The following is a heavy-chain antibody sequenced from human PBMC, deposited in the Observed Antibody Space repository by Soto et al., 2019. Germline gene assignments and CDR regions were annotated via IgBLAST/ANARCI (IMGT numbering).Heavy chain of an antibody. CDR1: GFTFTSSA. V-gene: IGHV1-58*01. D-gene: IGHD3-10*01. CDR2: IVVGSGNT. J-gene: IGHJ4*02. Sequence: SVKVSCKASGFTFTSSAVQWVRQARGQRLEWIGWIVVGSGNTNYAQKFQERVTITRDMSTSTAYMELSSLRSEDTAVYYCAAWVVRGSLTFDYWGQGTLVTVSS. CDR3: AAWVVRGSLTFDY.